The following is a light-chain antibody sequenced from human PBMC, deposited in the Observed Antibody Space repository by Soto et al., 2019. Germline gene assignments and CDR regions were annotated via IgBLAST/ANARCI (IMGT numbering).Light chain of an antibody. CDR2: AAS. CDR1: QTITSY. CDR3: QQYNSYSRT. V-gene: IGKV1-16*01. Sequence: DIQMTQSPSSLSASVGDRVTITCRSSQTITSYLNWYQQKPGKAPKSLIYAASSLESGVPSRFSGSGSGTEFTLTISSLQPDDFATYYCQQYNSYSRTFGQGTKVDIK. J-gene: IGKJ1*01.